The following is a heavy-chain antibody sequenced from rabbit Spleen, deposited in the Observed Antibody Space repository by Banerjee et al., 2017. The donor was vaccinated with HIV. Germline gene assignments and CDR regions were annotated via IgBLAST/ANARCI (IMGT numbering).Heavy chain of an antibody. Sequence: QSLEESGGDLVKPGASLTLTCTASGFSFSSDYWICWIRQAPGKGLEWIACIYAGSSGTTYYTNWAKGRFTISKTSSTTVTLQMTSLTAADTATYFCARDPGANGIDYDLWGQGTLVTVS. D-gene: IGHD2-1*01. CDR1: GFSFSSDYW. V-gene: IGHV1S40*01. J-gene: IGHJ4*01. CDR3: ARDPGANGIDYDL. CDR2: IYAGSSGTT.